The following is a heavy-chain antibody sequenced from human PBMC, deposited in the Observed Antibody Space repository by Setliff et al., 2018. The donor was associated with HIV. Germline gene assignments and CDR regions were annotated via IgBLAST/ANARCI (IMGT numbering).Heavy chain of an antibody. J-gene: IGHJ4*02. Sequence: SETLSLTCSLSGDSMSTYYWSWIRQTAGKGLEWIGRIHNSGNTNYNPSFMSRVSMSVDTSKSQFSLKLRSVTAADTAVYFCARGYSSAFFHEFFDYWGQWTLVTVSS. CDR1: GDSMSTYY. D-gene: IGHD6-25*01. CDR2: IHNSGNT. CDR3: ARGYSSAFFHEFFDY. V-gene: IGHV4-4*07.